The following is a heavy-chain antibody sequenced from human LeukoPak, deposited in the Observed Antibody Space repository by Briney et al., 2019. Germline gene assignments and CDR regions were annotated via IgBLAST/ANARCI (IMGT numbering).Heavy chain of an antibody. Sequence: SETLSLTCAVSGGSISSSSYYWGWLRQPPGLGLEWIGNIYYSGNTYYNPSLKSRVTISVDTSKYQFSLKLSSVTATDADLYYYASVSGITIVRLVQSDGFDIWGQGTMVSVSS. J-gene: IGHJ3*02. D-gene: IGHD2-8*01. V-gene: IGHV4-39*07. CDR1: GGSISSSSYY. CDR3: ASVSGITIVRLVQSDGFDI. CDR2: IYYSGNT.